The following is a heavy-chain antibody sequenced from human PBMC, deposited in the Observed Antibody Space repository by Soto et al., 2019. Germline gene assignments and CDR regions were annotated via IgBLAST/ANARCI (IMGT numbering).Heavy chain of an antibody. V-gene: IGHV3-15*01. Sequence: PGGSLRLSCAASEFTFRNVGMIWIRKAQGKGQEWVGRIKSKTDGGTTDYAAPVKGRFTISRDDSKNTLYLQMNSLKTEDTAVYYCTTDPYYDYIWGSYRFLIDMGYWGQGTLVTVSS. CDR2: IKSKTDGGTT. D-gene: IGHD3-16*02. J-gene: IGHJ4*02. CDR3: TTDPYYDYIWGSYRFLIDMGY. CDR1: EFTFRNVG.